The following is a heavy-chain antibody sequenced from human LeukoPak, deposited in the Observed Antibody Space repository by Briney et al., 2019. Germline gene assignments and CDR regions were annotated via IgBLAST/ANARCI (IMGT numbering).Heavy chain of an antibody. D-gene: IGHD5-18*01. CDR3: ARDGGYSYGHGLGY. Sequence: PGGSLRLSCAGSGFSFSSNTMSWVRQAPGRGLEWVSAISNNGGRTYYADSVKGRFTISRDNSKNTLYLQMNSLRAEDTAVYYCARDGGYSYGHGLGYWGQGTLVTVSS. CDR2: ISNNGGRT. J-gene: IGHJ4*02. CDR1: GFSFSSNT. V-gene: IGHV3-23*01.